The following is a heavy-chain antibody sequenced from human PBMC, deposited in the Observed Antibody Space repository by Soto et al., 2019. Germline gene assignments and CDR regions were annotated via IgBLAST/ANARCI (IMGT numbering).Heavy chain of an antibody. V-gene: IGHV1-18*04. CDR2: ISAYNGNT. CDR1: GYTFTSYG. Sequence: QVQLVQSGAEVKKPGASVKVSCKASGYTFTSYGISWVRQAPGQGLEWMGWISAYNGNTNYAQKLQGRVTMTTDTPTSTAYMELRSLRSDDTAVYYCARGAAAAGTVNYYYYYGMDVWGQGTTVTVSS. D-gene: IGHD6-13*01. CDR3: ARGAAAAGTVNYYYYYGMDV. J-gene: IGHJ6*02.